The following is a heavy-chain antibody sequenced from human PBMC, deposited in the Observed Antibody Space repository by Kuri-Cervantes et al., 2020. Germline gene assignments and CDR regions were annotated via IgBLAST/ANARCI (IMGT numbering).Heavy chain of an antibody. V-gene: IGHV3-23*01. CDR1: GFTFTSYG. CDR2: ISGSGGST. J-gene: IGHJ4*02. D-gene: IGHD3-22*01. Sequence: GGSLRLSCVASGFTFTSYGIHWVRQAPGKGLEWVSTISGSGGSTYYAGSVKGRFTISRDNSKNTLYLQMNSLRAEDTAVYYCAKAYYYDSSAYLTPFYWGQGILVTVSS. CDR3: AKAYYYDSSAYLTPFY.